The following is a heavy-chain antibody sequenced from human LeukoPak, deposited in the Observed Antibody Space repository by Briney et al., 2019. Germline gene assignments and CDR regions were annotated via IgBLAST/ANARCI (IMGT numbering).Heavy chain of an antibody. CDR2: IRYDGSNK. Sequence: GGSLRLSCAASGFTLSSYGMHWVRQAPGKGLEWVAFIRYDGSNKYYADSVKGRFTIPRDNSKNTLYLQMNSLRAEDTAVYYCAKDSEVEVRGVISYWGQGTLVTVSS. V-gene: IGHV3-30*02. CDR3: AKDSEVEVRGVISY. D-gene: IGHD3-10*01. J-gene: IGHJ4*02. CDR1: GFTLSSYG.